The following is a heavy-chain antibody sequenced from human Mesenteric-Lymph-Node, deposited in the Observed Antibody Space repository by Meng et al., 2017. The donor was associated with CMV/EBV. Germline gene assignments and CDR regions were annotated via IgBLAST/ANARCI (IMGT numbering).Heavy chain of an antibody. V-gene: IGHV3-23*01. D-gene: IGHD4/OR15-4a*01. CDR1: GFTFSSYA. Sequence: GESLKISCAASGFTFSSYAMTWVRQTPGKGLQWVSAISGSGGSTYYPDSVKGRFTISRDNSKNTLHLQMNSLGAEDTAVYYCARDLYGGTLYCLDYWGQGTLVTVSS. J-gene: IGHJ4*02. CDR3: ARDLYGGTLYCLDY. CDR2: ISGSGGST.